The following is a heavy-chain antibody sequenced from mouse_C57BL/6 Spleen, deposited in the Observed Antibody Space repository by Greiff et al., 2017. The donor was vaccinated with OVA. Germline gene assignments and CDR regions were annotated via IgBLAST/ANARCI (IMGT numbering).Heavy chain of an antibody. Sequence: EVQLQESGAELVRPGASIKLSCTASGFNIKDYYMHWVKQRPEQGLEWIGRIDPEDGDTEYAPKFQGKATMTADTSSNTAYLQLSSLTSEDTAVYYCTTSYYGSSGFDYWGQGTTLTVSS. CDR3: TTSYYGSSGFDY. D-gene: IGHD1-1*01. V-gene: IGHV14-1*01. CDR2: IDPEDGDT. CDR1: GFNIKDYY. J-gene: IGHJ2*01.